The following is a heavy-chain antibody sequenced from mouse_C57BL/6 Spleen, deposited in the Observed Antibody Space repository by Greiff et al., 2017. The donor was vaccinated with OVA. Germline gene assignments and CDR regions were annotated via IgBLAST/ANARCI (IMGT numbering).Heavy chain of an antibody. CDR1: GFTFSSYA. D-gene: IGHD2-12*01. CDR3: TRFTTGGYYAMDY. V-gene: IGHV5-9-1*02. CDR2: ISSGGDYI. Sequence: DVMLVESGEGLVKPGGSLKLSCAASGFTFSSYAMSWVRQTPEKRLEWVAYISSGGDYIYYADPVKGRFPISRDNARNTLYLQMSSLKSEDTAMYYCTRFTTGGYYAMDYWGQGTSVTVSS. J-gene: IGHJ4*01.